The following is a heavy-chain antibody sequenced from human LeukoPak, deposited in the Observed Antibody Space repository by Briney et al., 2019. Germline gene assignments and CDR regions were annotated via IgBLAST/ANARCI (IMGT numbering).Heavy chain of an antibody. J-gene: IGHJ2*01. CDR3: AKDSVVAGGWYGWYFDL. CDR2: RSYDGSNK. D-gene: IGHD6-19*01. V-gene: IGHV3-30-3*01. Sequence: GGSLRLSCAASGFTLSSYAMHWVRQAPGKGLAWVAVRSYDGSNKYYADSVKGRFTISRDNSKNTLYLQRNSLRAEDTAVYYCAKDSVVAGGWYGWYFDLWGRGTLVTVSS. CDR1: GFTLSSYA.